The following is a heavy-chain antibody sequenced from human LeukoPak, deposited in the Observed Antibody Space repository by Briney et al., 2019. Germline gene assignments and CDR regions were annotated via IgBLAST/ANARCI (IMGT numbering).Heavy chain of an antibody. Sequence: GGSLRLSCAASGFTFSSYEMNWVRQAPGKGLEWVSYISSSGSTIYYADSVKGRFTISRDNAKNSLYLQMNSLRAEDTAVYYCARDQGYGSGSYYRWFDPWGQGTLVTVS. CDR1: GFTFSSYE. CDR3: ARDQGYGSGSYYRWFDP. CDR2: ISSSGSTI. D-gene: IGHD3-10*01. V-gene: IGHV3-48*03. J-gene: IGHJ5*02.